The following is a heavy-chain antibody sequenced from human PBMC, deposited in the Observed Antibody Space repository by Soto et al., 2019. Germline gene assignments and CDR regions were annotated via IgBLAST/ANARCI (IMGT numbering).Heavy chain of an antibody. V-gene: IGHV4-39*01. CDR3: ATRLYHSRGYYYVPY. J-gene: IGHJ4*02. Sequence: QLQLQESGPGLVKPSETLSLTCTVSAGSISSSSYFSGWIRQPPGKRLEWIGTIDYRGSTSYNPSLKSRVTISVDTSKNQFSLTLSSVTAADTAVYYCATRLYHSRGYYYVPYWGQGTLVTVSS. D-gene: IGHD3-22*01. CDR2: IDYRGST. CDR1: AGSISSSSYF.